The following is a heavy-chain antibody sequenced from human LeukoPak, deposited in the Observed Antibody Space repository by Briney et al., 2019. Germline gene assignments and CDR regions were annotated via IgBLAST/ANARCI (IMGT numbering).Heavy chain of an antibody. Sequence: SETLSLTCTVSGGSISTYYWSWIRQPPGKGLEWIGYIYYSGSTNYNPSLKSRVTISLDTSKNQFSLKLISVTAADTAMYYCARSFSPNYYDLLDYWGQGTLVTVSS. CDR1: GGSISTYY. CDR3: ARSFSPNYYDLLDY. J-gene: IGHJ4*02. D-gene: IGHD3-22*01. V-gene: IGHV4-59*01. CDR2: IYYSGST.